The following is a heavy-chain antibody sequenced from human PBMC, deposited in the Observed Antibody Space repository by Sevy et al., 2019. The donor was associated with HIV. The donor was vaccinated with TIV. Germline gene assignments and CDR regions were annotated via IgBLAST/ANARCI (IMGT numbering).Heavy chain of an antibody. CDR1: GGSISSSSYY. CDR2: MYYSGST. CDR3: ARLAYGDYAGMFDY. J-gene: IGHJ4*02. Sequence: SETLSLTCTVSGGSISSSSYYWGRIRQPPGKGLECIGSMYYSGSTFYNPSLRSRVTMYVDMSQNPFSLRVSSVTAADTAVYYWARLAYGDYAGMFDYWVQGTLVTVSS. V-gene: IGHV4-39*01. D-gene: IGHD4-17*01.